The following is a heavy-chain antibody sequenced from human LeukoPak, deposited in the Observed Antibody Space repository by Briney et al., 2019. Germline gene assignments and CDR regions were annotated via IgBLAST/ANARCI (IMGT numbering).Heavy chain of an antibody. D-gene: IGHD6-6*01. V-gene: IGHV1-18*01. CDR3: ARDRGIAARPQYFDY. Sequence: ASVKVSCKASGYTFTSYGISWVRQAPGQGLEWMGWISAYNGNTNYAQKLQGRVTMTTGTSTSTAYMELRSLRSDDTAVYYCARDRGIAARPQYFDYWGQGTLVTVSS. CDR2: ISAYNGNT. J-gene: IGHJ4*02. CDR1: GYTFTSYG.